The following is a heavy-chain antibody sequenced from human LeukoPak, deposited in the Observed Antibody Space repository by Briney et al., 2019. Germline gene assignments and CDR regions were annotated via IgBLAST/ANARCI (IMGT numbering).Heavy chain of an antibody. D-gene: IGHD3-10*01. CDR2: TYYRPKWYN. V-gene: IGHV6-1*01. CDR3: ARDGYYGSGSYSLYGMDV. CDR1: GDSVSSNSAA. Sequence: SQTLSLTCAISGDSVSSNSAAWNWIRQSPSRGLEWLGRTYYRPKWYNDYAVSVKSRITINPDTSKNQFSLQLNSVTAADTAVYYCARDGYYGSGSYSLYGMDVWGQGTTVTVSS. J-gene: IGHJ6*02.